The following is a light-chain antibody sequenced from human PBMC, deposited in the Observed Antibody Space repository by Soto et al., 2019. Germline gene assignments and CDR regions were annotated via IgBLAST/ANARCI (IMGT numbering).Light chain of an antibody. CDR1: QSVGSY. CDR2: DAS. CDR3: QQRSNRPT. V-gene: IGKV3-11*01. Sequence: EIVLTQSPATLSLSPGERGTLSCRASQSVGSYLAWYQQKPGQAPRLLIYDASNRATGVPARFSGSGSGTDSTLTISSLQPEDFADYYCQQRSNRPTFGGGTKVEIK. J-gene: IGKJ4*01.